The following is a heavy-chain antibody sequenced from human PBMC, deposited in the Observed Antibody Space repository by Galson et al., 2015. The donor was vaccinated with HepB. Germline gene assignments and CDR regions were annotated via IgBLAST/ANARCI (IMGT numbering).Heavy chain of an antibody. D-gene: IGHD6-13*01. CDR1: GFTFSSYE. CDR2: IGSSGSTI. CDR3: ARDGTPPQLGAVNLPGIDY. V-gene: IGHV3-48*03. Sequence: SLRLSCAASGFTFSSYEMNWVRQAPGKGLEWVSYIGSSGSTIYYSDSVKGRFTISRDNAKNSLYLQMNSLRAEDTAVYYCARDGTPPQLGAVNLPGIDYWGQGTLVTVSS. J-gene: IGHJ4*02.